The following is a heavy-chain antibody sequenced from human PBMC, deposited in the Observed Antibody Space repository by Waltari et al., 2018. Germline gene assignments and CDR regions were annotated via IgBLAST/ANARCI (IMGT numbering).Heavy chain of an antibody. J-gene: IGHJ5*02. CDR2: VDIEDGET. V-gene: IGHV1-24*01. Sequence: QVQLVQSGAEVKKPGASVKVSCKVSGYTLTELSMQWVRQSPGKGREWMGGVDIEDGETNYGQKFQGRVTMTEDTSTDTAYMELSSLRSEDTAVYYCAISYSSSFSWGQGTLVTVSS. CDR3: AISYSSSFS. CDR1: GYTLTELS. D-gene: IGHD6-13*01.